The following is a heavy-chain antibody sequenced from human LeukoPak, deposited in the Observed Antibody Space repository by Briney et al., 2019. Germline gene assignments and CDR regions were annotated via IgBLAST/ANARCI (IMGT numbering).Heavy chain of an antibody. CDR2: ISSSGTTI. V-gene: IGHV3-11*04. D-gene: IGHD4-23*01. Sequence: GGSLRLSCAASGFTFSDYYMSWIRQAPGKGPEWVSYISSSGTTIYYADSVKGRFTISRDNAKNSLYLHMNSLRAEDTAVYYCARDYGGSSPFDYWGQGTLVTVSS. CDR1: GFTFSDYY. J-gene: IGHJ4*02. CDR3: ARDYGGSSPFDY.